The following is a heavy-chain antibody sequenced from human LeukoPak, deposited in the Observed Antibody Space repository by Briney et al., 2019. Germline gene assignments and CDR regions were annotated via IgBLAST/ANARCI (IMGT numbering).Heavy chain of an antibody. CDR1: GVSINDYY. J-gene: IGHJ4*02. Sequence: SETLSLTCGVFGVSINDYYWSWIRQSPGKGLEWIGEISHTEGTRYNPSLKSRVTISVDTSKNQFSLKLSSVTAADTALYYCARGVEYSSSSGLGYWGQRTLVTVSS. CDR2: ISHTEGT. CDR3: ARGVEYSSSSGLGY. D-gene: IGHD6-6*01. V-gene: IGHV4-34*01.